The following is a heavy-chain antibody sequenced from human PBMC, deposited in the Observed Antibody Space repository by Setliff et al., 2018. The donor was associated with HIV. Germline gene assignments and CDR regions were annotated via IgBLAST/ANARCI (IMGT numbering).Heavy chain of an antibody. CDR3: AKKTAAYTSGSWLHY. CDR1: GFTFSSYS. J-gene: IGHJ4*02. V-gene: IGHV3-7*03. CDR2: INQDGSEK. Sequence: PGGSLRLSCAVSGFTFSSYSMAWVRQAPGKGLEWVANINQDGSEKYYLDSVKGRFVISREKSKSTLYLQMNSLRAEDTAVYYCAKKTAAYTSGSWLHYWGQGTLVTVSS. D-gene: IGHD3-10*01.